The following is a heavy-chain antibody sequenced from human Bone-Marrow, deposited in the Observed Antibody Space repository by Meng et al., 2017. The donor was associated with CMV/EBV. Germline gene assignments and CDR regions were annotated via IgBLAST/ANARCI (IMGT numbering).Heavy chain of an antibody. J-gene: IGHJ4*02. CDR2: ISGSGGST. V-gene: IGHV3-23*01. D-gene: IGHD6-13*01. CDR1: GFTFSSYA. Sequence: GESLKISCAASGFTFSSYAMSWVRQAPGKGLEWVSAISGSGGSTYYADSVKGRFTISRDNSKNTLYLQMNSLRAEDTAVYYCARGLAAGGSGIYDYWGQGTLVTVSS. CDR3: ARGLAAGGSGIYDY.